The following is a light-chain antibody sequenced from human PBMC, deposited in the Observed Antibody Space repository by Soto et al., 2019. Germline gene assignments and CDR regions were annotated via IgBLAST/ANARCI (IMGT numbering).Light chain of an antibody. CDR2: DAS. V-gene: IGKV3-11*01. CDR3: QQRSSWWT. Sequence: EIVLTQSPATLSLSPGERATLSCRASQSVSSYLAWYQHKPGQAPRLLIYDASNRATGIPARFSGSGSGTDFTLTISSLEAEDSAVYYCQQRSSWWTFGQGNKVDIK. CDR1: QSVSSY. J-gene: IGKJ1*01.